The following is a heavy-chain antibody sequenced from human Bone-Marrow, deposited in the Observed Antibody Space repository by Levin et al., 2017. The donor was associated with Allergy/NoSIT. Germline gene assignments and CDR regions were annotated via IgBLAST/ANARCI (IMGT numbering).Heavy chain of an antibody. V-gene: IGHV3-49*04. CDR2: IRSKPNGGTT. D-gene: IGHD6-6*01. J-gene: IGHJ4*02. Sequence: LAGGSLRLSCVTSGFTFGDYAMSWVRQAPGKGLEWVGFIRSKPNGGTTEYAASVKGRITISRDDSKNITYLQLNSLKSEDTAVYYCTRSAARLRWGQGTLVTVSS. CDR1: GFTFGDYA. CDR3: TRSAARLR.